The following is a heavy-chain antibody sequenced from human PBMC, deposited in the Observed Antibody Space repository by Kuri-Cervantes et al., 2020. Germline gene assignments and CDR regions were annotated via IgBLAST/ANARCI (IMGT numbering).Heavy chain of an antibody. CDR2: ISDSETTR. Sequence: GGSLRLSCAASGLSFSSSEFNWVRQAPGKGLEWVGYISDSETTRYYADSVLGRFTISRDNAKNSLYLQMNSLRAEDTALYYCAKDNSGYSSGWYPHWGQGTMVTVSS. CDR1: GLSFSSSE. J-gene: IGHJ3*01. D-gene: IGHD6-19*01. V-gene: IGHV3-48*03. CDR3: AKDNSGYSSGWYPH.